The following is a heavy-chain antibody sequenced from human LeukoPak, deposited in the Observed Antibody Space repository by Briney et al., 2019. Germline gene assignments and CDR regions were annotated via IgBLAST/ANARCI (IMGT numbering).Heavy chain of an antibody. V-gene: IGHV4-34*01. CDR2: INHSGST. CDR1: GGSFSGYY. CDR3: ARLRYFDY. Sequence: SETLSLTCAVYGGSFSGYYWSWIRQPPGKGLEWIGEINHSGSTNYNPSLKSRVTISVDTSKNQFSLKLSSVTAADTAVYYCARLRYFDYWGQGTLVTVSS. J-gene: IGHJ4*02.